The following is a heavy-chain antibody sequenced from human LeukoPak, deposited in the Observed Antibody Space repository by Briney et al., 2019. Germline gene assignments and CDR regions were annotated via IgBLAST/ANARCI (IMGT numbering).Heavy chain of an antibody. Sequence: GESLKISCKGSGYSFTSYWIGWVRQMPGKGLEWMGIIYPGDSDTRYSPSFQGQVTISADKSISTAYLQWSSLKASDTAMYYCARSSGVYVIPYYFDYWGQGTLVTVSS. J-gene: IGHJ4*02. D-gene: IGHD2-8*01. CDR3: ARSSGVYVIPYYFDY. CDR2: IYPGDSDT. CDR1: GYSFTSYW. V-gene: IGHV5-51*03.